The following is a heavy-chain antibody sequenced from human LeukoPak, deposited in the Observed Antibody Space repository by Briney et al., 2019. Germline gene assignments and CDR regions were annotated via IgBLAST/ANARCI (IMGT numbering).Heavy chain of an antibody. J-gene: IGHJ4*02. Sequence: GGSLRLSCAASGFTFSNAWMSCVRQAPGKGLEWVGRIKSKTDGGTTDYAAPVKGRFTISRDNAKNSLYLQMNSLRAEDTAVYYCARDFSGFDYWGQGTLVTVSS. CDR2: IKSKTDGGTT. CDR1: GFTFSNAW. D-gene: IGHD1-1*01. V-gene: IGHV3-15*01. CDR3: ARDFSGFDY.